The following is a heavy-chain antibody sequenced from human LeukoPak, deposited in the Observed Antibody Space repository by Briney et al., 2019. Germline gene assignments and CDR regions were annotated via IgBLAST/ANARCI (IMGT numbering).Heavy chain of an antibody. CDR2: VNPNSGNT. Sequence: ASVKVSCKASGYTFTSYDINWVRQATGQGLEWMGWVNPNSGNTGYAQKFQGRVTMTRNTSISTAYMELSSLRSEDTAVYYCASMAEEKYCSGGSCSWGTRWGQGTLVTVSS. V-gene: IGHV1-8*01. J-gene: IGHJ4*02. CDR3: ASMAEEKYCSGGSCSWGTR. D-gene: IGHD2-15*01. CDR1: GYTFTSYD.